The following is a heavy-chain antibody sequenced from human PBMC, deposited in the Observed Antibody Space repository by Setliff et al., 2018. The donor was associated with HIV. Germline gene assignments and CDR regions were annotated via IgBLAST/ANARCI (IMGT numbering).Heavy chain of an antibody. D-gene: IGHD6-13*01. J-gene: IGHJ4*02. Sequence: PSETLSLTCAVYGGSFSGYYWRWIRQPPGKGLEWIGEINHSGNTNYNPSLKSRVTISVDTSKHQFSLKLGSVTAADTAVYYCARESPSSSWFYFDYWGQGTLVTVSS. CDR3: ARESPSSSWFYFDY. V-gene: IGHV4-34*01. CDR2: INHSGNT. CDR1: GGSFSGYY.